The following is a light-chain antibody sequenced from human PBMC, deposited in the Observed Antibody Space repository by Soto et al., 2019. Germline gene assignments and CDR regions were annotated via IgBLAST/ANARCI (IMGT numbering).Light chain of an antibody. CDR3: AAWDDSLYGVV. Sequence: QSVLTQPPSASGTPGQRVTISCSGSSSNIGSNSVNWYQQLPGTAPKVLIYRNNQRPSGVPDRFSGSKSGTSASLAISGLQSEDEADYYCAAWDDSLYGVVFGGGTKVTVL. V-gene: IGLV1-44*01. CDR2: RNN. CDR1: SSNIGSNS. J-gene: IGLJ2*01.